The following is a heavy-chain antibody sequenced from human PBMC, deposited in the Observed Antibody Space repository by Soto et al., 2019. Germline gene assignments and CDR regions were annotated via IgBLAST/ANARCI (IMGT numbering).Heavy chain of an antibody. D-gene: IGHD3-16*01. Sequence: QVQLQESGPGLVKPSETLSLTCTVSGGSITISSYYWSWVRQPPGKGLEWIGYIYHNGRTNYNPSLKSRVTISVDTSKNQFSLKLTSVTAADTAVYYCATRSMAWGFSEHWGQGTLATVST. CDR1: GGSITISSYY. CDR2: IYHNGRT. V-gene: IGHV4-61*01. J-gene: IGHJ1*01. CDR3: ATRSMAWGFSEH.